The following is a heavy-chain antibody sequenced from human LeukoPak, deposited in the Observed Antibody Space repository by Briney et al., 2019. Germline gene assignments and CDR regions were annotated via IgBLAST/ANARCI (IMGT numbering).Heavy chain of an antibody. V-gene: IGHV3-30-3*01. CDR3: AKDPLRQYYDSSGYQYYFDY. CDR1: GFTFSSYA. CDR2: ISYDGSNK. D-gene: IGHD3-22*01. J-gene: IGHJ4*02. Sequence: GRSLRLSCEASGFTFSSYAMHWVRQAPGKGLEWVAVISYDGSNKYYADSVKGRFTISRDNSKNTLYLQMNSLRAEDTAVYYCAKDPLRQYYDSSGYQYYFDYWGQGTLVTVSS.